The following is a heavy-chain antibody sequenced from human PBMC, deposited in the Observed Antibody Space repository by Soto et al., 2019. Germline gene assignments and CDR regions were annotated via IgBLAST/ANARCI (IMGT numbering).Heavy chain of an antibody. J-gene: IGHJ6*02. D-gene: IGHD6-6*01. CDR1: GFTFSSYA. CDR2: ISYDGSNK. V-gene: IGHV3-30-3*01. Sequence: QVQLVEAGGGVVQPGRSLRLSCAASGFTFSSYALQWVRQAPGKGLEWVAVISYDGSNKYYADSVKGRFTISRDNSKNTLYLQMNSLRAEDTAVYYCARDLEYSRSSNYYYYGMDVWGQGTTVTVSS. CDR3: ARDLEYSRSSNYYYYGMDV.